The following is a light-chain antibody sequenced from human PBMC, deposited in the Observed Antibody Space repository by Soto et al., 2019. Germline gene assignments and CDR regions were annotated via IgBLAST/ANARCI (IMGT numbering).Light chain of an antibody. V-gene: IGKV1-27*01. J-gene: IGKJ3*01. CDR1: QGISND. CDR3: QKYNSVPL. Sequence: DIQMTQSPSSLSASVGDRVTITCRASQGISNDIAWYQQKPGKAPKLLISAASTLQSGVTSRFSGSGSGTDFTLTISSLQPEDVATYSCQKYNSVPLFGPGNKVDIK. CDR2: AAS.